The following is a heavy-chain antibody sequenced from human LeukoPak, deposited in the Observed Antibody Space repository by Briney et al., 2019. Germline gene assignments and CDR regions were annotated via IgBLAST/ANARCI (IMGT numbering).Heavy chain of an antibody. CDR1: GFTFSSYV. CDR2: IRYDGSNK. V-gene: IGHV3-30*02. Sequence: PGGSLRLSCAASGFTFSSYVMHWVRQAPGKGLEWVAFIRYDGSNKYYADSVKGRFTISRDNSKNTLYLQMNSLRAEDTAVYYCAKVSLYRAINSDYYYIDVWGKGTTVTVSS. CDR3: AKVSLYRAINSDYYYIDV. D-gene: IGHD4-23*01. J-gene: IGHJ6*03.